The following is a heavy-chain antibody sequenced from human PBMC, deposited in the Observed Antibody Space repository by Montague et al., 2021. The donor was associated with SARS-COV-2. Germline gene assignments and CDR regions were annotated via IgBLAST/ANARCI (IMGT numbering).Heavy chain of an antibody. CDR3: ARINPTGVDF. V-gene: IGHV4-59*12. Sequence: SETLSLTCTVSGGSISNFYWTWIRSPPGKGLDWIWSISYTGSTNYNPSLKSRVAISVDTSKNQFSLKLTSVTAADTAFYYCARINPTGVDFWGQGTLVTVSS. J-gene: IGHJ4*02. D-gene: IGHD1-14*01. CDR2: ISYTGST. CDR1: GGSISNFY.